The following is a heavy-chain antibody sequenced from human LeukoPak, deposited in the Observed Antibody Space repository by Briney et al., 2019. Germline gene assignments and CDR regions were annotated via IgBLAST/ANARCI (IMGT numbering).Heavy chain of an antibody. CDR2: IYYSGST. Sequence: SQTLSLTCTVSGGSISSGDYYWSWIRQPPGKGLEWIGYIYYSGSTYYNPSLKSRVTISVDTSKNQFSLKLSSVTAADTAVYYCARESLYHDYVWGRSTHNTRAFDYWGQGTLVTVSS. J-gene: IGHJ4*02. V-gene: IGHV4-30-4*01. CDR3: ARESLYHDYVWGRSTHNTRAFDY. CDR1: GGSISSGDYY. D-gene: IGHD3-16*01.